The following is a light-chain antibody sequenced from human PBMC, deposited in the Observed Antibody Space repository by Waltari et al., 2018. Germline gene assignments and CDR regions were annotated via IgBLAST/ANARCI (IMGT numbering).Light chain of an antibody. Sequence: QSVLTQPPSASGTPGQRVTISCSGSRSNIGSNYVYWYQKLPGTAPKLLIYRNNQRPSGVPARFSGSKSGTSASLAISGLRSEDEADYYCAAWDDSLSGRVFGGGTKVTVL. J-gene: IGLJ3*02. V-gene: IGLV1-47*01. CDR3: AAWDDSLSGRV. CDR2: RNN. CDR1: RSNIGSNY.